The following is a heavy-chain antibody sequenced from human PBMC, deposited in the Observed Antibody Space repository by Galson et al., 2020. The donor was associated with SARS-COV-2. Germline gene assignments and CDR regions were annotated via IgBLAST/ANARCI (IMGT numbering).Heavy chain of an antibody. D-gene: IGHD3-22*01. CDR2: VSYSGST. J-gene: IGHJ4*02. Sequence: SETLSLTCTVSRGSISGSDYSWGWIRQPPGKGLEWIGSVSYSGSTSYNPSLKSRVTIAVDTSKNQFSLNLRSVTAADTAVYYCARHGTYGVLHSSGLYPFGDWGQGALVTGSS. CDR1: RGSISGSDYS. V-gene: IGHV4-39*01. CDR3: ARHGTYGVLHSSGLYPFGD.